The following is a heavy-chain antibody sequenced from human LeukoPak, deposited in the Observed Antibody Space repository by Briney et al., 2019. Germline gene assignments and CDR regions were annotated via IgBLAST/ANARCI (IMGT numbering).Heavy chain of an antibody. CDR2: IIPILGIA. CDR3: ARDRIAVAGTESIYYYYGMDV. J-gene: IGHJ6*02. CDR1: GGTFSSYA. Sequence: ASMKVSCKASGGTFSSYAISWVRQAPGQGLEWMGRIIPILGIANYAQKFQGRVTITADKSTSTAYMELSSLRSEDTAVYYCARDRIAVAGTESIYYYYGMDVWGQGTTVTVSS. D-gene: IGHD6-19*01. V-gene: IGHV1-69*04.